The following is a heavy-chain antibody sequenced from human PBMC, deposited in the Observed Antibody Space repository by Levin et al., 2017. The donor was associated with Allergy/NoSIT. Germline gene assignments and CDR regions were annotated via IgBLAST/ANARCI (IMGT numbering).Heavy chain of an antibody. CDR3: ARVPHWGTRTTHYLDN. V-gene: IGHV1-18*01. D-gene: IGHD1-1*01. Sequence: ASVKVSCKTSGYEFSSYAMAWVRQAPGQGLEYMGWISCYNGDTIGVQKFQGRVTMTTDTSTSTVYMELRSLTSDDTAIYYCARVPHWGTRTTHYLDNWGQGTLVTVSS. J-gene: IGHJ4*02. CDR1: GYEFSSYA. CDR2: ISCYNGDT.